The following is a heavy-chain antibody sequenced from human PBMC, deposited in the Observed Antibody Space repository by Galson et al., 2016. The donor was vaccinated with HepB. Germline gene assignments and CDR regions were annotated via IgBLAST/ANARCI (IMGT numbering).Heavy chain of an antibody. CDR2: ISWDGSIT. D-gene: IGHD6-19*01. J-gene: IGHJ4*02. Sequence: SLRLSCAASGFSFDDYPMHWVRQAPGTGLEWVSLISWDGSITYYADCVKGRFTISRDNSKNSLYLQMNSLRTEDTALYYWWKDRRTSGWYGADYWGQGTLVTVSS. CDR1: GFSFDDYP. CDR3: WKDRRTSGWYGADY. V-gene: IGHV3-43*01.